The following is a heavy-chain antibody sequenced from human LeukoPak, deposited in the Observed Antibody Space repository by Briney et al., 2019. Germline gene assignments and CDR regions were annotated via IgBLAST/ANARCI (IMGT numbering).Heavy chain of an antibody. J-gene: IGHJ4*02. V-gene: IGHV4-34*01. D-gene: IGHD1-1*01. CDR1: GGSISSGGYS. Sequence: SETLSLTCAVSGGSISSGGYSWSWIRQPPGKGLEWIGEINHSGSTNYNPSLKSRVTISVDTSKNQFSLKLSSVTAADTAVYYCARRSWKGTNNWGQGTLVTVSS. CDR3: ARRSWKGTNN. CDR2: INHSGST.